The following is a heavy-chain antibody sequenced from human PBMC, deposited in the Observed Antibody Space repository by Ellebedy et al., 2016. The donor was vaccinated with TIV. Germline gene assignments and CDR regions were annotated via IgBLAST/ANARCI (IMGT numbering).Heavy chain of an antibody. Sequence: SETLSLTCTVSGGSTSGIDYSWGCIRQPPGRGLEWIGQILDTGDAYYNPSPMSRVTISVDTSKNQVSLKLSSVTAADTAIYFCARSLLIFSFGKCYFDLWGRGALVTVSS. CDR2: ILDTGDA. CDR1: GGSTSGIDYS. CDR3: ARSLLIFSFGKCYFDL. J-gene: IGHJ2*01. V-gene: IGHV4-39*01. D-gene: IGHD3/OR15-3a*01.